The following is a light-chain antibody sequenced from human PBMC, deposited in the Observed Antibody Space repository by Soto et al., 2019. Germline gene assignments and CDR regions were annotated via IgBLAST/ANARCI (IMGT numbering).Light chain of an antibody. J-gene: IGKJ2*01. Sequence: EIVLTQSPGTLSLSPGERATLSCRASQSVSSSYLAWYQQKPGQAPRLLIYGASSRATGIPDRFSGSGSGTGFTLTISRLEPEDFAVYYCQQYGSSPQYTFGHGTKLEIK. V-gene: IGKV3-20*01. CDR1: QSVSSSY. CDR3: QQYGSSPQYT. CDR2: GAS.